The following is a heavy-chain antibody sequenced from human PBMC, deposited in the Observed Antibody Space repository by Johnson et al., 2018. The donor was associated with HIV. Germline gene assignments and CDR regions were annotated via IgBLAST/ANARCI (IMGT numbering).Heavy chain of an antibody. D-gene: IGHD3-10*01. CDR2: IYSGGST. J-gene: IGHJ3*02. CDR3: ARDPPSYGSGSYFRAFDI. Sequence: VQLVESGGGLVQPGGSLRLSCAASGFTVSSNYMSWVRQAPGKGLEWVSVIYSGGSTYYADSVKGRFHISRDNSKNTLYLQMNSLRAEDTAVYYYARDPPSYGSGSYFRAFDIWGQGTMVTVSS. CDR1: GFTVSSNY. V-gene: IGHV3-66*01.